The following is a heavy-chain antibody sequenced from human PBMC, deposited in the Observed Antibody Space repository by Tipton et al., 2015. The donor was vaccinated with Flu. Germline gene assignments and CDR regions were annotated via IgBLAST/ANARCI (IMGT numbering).Heavy chain of an antibody. Sequence: QLVQSGAEMKKPGASVQVSCKASGYTFTRYGISWVRQAPGQGLEWMGWIRSYNGNTKYAQKFQGRVTMTTDTSTGTAYMELRSLRSDDTAVYYCARSQVDWNYTPNWIDPWGQGTLVTVSS. D-gene: IGHD1-7*01. CDR1: GYTFTRYG. CDR2: IRSYNGNT. V-gene: IGHV1-18*01. J-gene: IGHJ5*02. CDR3: ARSQVDWNYTPNWIDP.